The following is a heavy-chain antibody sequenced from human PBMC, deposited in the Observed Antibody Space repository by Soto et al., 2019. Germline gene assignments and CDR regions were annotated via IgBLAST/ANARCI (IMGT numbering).Heavy chain of an antibody. J-gene: IGHJ6*02. D-gene: IGHD2-21*02. Sequence: QVQLVQSGGEVRKPGASVTVSCKASGYTFTSYGISWVRQAPGQGLEWMGWISGYNGKTNYAQKGQDRVTMNTDTSTSTVDLELRSLRFDDTAVYYCAREGDVPYYYYGMDVWGQGTTVTVSS. CDR3: AREGDVPYYYYGMDV. CDR1: GYTFTSYG. CDR2: ISGYNGKT. V-gene: IGHV1-18*01.